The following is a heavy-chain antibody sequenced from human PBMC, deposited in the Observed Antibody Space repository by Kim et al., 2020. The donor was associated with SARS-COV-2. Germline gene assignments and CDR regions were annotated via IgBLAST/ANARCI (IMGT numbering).Heavy chain of an antibody. CDR2: INHSGST. CDR3: ARAARARGYYGSGINNWFDP. Sequence: SETLSLTCAVYGGSFSGYYWSWIRQPPGKGLEWIGEINHSGSTNYNPSLKSRVTISVDTSKNQFSLKLSSVTAADTAVYYCARAARARGYYGSGINNWFDPWGQGTLVTVSS. J-gene: IGHJ5*02. V-gene: IGHV4-34*01. CDR1: GGSFSGYY. D-gene: IGHD3-10*01.